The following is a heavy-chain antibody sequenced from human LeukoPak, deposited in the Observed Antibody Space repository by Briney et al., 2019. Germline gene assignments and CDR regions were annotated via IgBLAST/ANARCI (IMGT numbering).Heavy chain of an antibody. D-gene: IGHD3-10*01. CDR2: INHSGST. CDR3: ARSKGFGYSPAED. Sequence: PSETLSLTCAVYGGSFSGYYWSWIRQPPGKGLEWIGEINHSGSTNYNPSLKSRVTISVDTSKNQFSLKLSSVTAADTAVYYCARSKGFGYSPAEDWGQGTLVTVSS. CDR1: GGSFSGYY. J-gene: IGHJ4*02. V-gene: IGHV4-34*01.